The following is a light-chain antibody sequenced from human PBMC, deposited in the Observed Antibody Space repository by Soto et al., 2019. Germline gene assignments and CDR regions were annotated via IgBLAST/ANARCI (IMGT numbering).Light chain of an antibody. CDR1: SSDVGGYNY. Sequence: QSVLTQPASVSGSPGQSITISCTGTSSDVGGYNYVSWYQQHPGKAPKLMIYDVSNRPSGVSSRFSGSKSGNTASLTIFGLQAEDEADYYCSSYTSSSIRYVFGTGTKVTVL. J-gene: IGLJ1*01. V-gene: IGLV2-14*01. CDR2: DVS. CDR3: SSYTSSSIRYV.